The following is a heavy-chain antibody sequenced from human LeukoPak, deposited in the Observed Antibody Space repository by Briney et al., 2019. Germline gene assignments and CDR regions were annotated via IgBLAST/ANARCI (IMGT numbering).Heavy chain of an antibody. Sequence: ASVKVSCKASGYTFISYGISWVRQAPGQGLEWMGWISTYNGNTNYAQKFQGRVTMTTDTSTSTVYMELSSLRSEDTAVYYCASRSGSTAVIDYWGQGTLVTVSS. CDR2: ISTYNGNT. CDR1: GYTFISYG. V-gene: IGHV1-18*01. CDR3: ASRSGSTAVIDY. D-gene: IGHD3-10*01. J-gene: IGHJ4*02.